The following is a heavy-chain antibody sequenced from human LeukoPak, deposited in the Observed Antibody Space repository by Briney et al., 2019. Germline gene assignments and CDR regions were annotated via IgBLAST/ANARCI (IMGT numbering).Heavy chain of an antibody. CDR1: GGSFSGYY. V-gene: IGHV4-34*01. CDR3: ARGDNVGEYYYYYGMDV. CDR2: IYHSGST. Sequence: SETLSLTCAVSGGSFSGYYWTWIRQPPGKGLEWIGYIYHSGSTYYNPSLKSRVTISVDRSKNQFSLKLSSVTAADTAVYYCARGDNVGEYYYYYGMDVWGQGTTVTVSS. J-gene: IGHJ6*02. D-gene: IGHD2-15*01.